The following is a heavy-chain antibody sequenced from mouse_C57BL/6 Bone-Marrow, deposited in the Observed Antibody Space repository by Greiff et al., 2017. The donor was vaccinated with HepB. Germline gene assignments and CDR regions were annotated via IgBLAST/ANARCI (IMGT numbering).Heavy chain of an antibody. CDR3: ARDNYGSSYPYYFDY. J-gene: IGHJ2*01. D-gene: IGHD1-1*01. V-gene: IGHV1-52*01. Sequence: QVQLQQPGAELVRPGSSVKLSCKASGYTFTSYWMHWVKQRPIQGLEWIGNIDPSDSETHYNQKFKDKATLTVDKSPSTAYMQLSSLTSEDSAVYYGARDNYGSSYPYYFDYWGQGTTLTVSS. CDR1: GYTFTSYW. CDR2: IDPSDSET.